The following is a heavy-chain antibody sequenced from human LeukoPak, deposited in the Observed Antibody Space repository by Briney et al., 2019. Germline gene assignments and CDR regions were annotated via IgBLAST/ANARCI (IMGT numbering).Heavy chain of an antibody. CDR3: ARGPKWFGELPLDY. J-gene: IGHJ4*02. V-gene: IGHV3-66*01. D-gene: IGHD3-10*01. CDR2: IYSGGST. CDR1: GFTVSSNY. Sequence: PGGSLRLSCAASGFTVSSNYMSWVRQAPGKRLEWVSVIYSGGSTYYADSVKGRFTISRDNTKNTLYLQMNSLRAEDTAVYYCARGPKWFGELPLDYWGQGTLVTVSS.